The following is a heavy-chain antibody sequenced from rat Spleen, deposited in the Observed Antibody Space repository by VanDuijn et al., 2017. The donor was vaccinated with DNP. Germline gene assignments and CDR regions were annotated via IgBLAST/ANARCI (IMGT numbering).Heavy chain of an antibody. CDR2: MSPTTRSS. V-gene: IGHV5-27*01. CDR3: TTVIYNNFDY. Sequence: EVQLVQSGGGLVQPGGSLKLSCAASGFTFSDYYMAWVRQAPTKGLEWVACMSPTTRSSYYRDSVRGRFTVSRDDSTSTLYLQMDSLRSEDTATYYCTTVIYNNFDYWGQVVMVTVSS. J-gene: IGHJ2*01. D-gene: IGHD1-10*01. CDR1: GFTFSDYY.